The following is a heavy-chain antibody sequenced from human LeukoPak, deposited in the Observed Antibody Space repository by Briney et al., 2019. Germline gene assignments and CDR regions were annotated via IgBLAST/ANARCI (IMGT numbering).Heavy chain of an antibody. CDR2: IYYSGST. CDR1: GVSISSSSYY. J-gene: IGHJ4*02. D-gene: IGHD6-13*01. Sequence: KSSETLSLTCTVSGVSISSSSYYWGWIRQPPGKGLEWIGSIYYSGSTYYNPSLKSRVTISVDTSKNQFSLKLSSVTAADTAVYYCASVRAAARIYYFDYWGQGTLVTVSS. V-gene: IGHV4-39*01. CDR3: ASVRAAARIYYFDY.